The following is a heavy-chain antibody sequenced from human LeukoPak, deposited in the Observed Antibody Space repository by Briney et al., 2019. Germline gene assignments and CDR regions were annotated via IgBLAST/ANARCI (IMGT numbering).Heavy chain of an antibody. Sequence: SVKVSCEASGGTFSSYAISWVRQAPGRGLEWMGGIIPIFGTANYAQKFQGRVTITADESTSTAYMELSSLRSEDTAVYYCARADDFWSGYRPSYYYYYGMDVWGQGTTVTVSS. D-gene: IGHD3-3*01. CDR3: ARADDFWSGYRPSYYYYYGMDV. V-gene: IGHV1-69*13. J-gene: IGHJ6*02. CDR2: IIPIFGTA. CDR1: GGTFSSYA.